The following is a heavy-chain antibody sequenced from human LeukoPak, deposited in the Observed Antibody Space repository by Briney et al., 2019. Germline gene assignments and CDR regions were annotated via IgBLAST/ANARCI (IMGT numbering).Heavy chain of an antibody. D-gene: IGHD5-18*01. CDR3: VWIQLSAGYYYYGMDV. CDR1: GGTFSSYA. V-gene: IGHV1-69*04. Sequence: SVKVSCKASGGTFSSYAISWVRQAPGQGLEWMGRIIPILGIANYAQKFQGRVTITADKSTSTAYMELSSLRSGDTAVYYCVWIQLSAGYYYYGMDVWGQGTTVTVSS. J-gene: IGHJ6*02. CDR2: IIPILGIA.